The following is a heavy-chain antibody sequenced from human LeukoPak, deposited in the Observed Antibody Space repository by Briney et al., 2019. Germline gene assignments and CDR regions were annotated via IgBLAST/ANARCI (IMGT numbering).Heavy chain of an antibody. CDR2: IYYSGYT. CDR1: GGSISSYY. CDR3: ARYCGGDCRHASLDY. Sequence: SETLSLTCTVSGGSISSYYWSWIRQPPGKGLEWIGYIYYSGYTSYNPSLKSRVTISVDTSKNQFSLKLSSVTAADTAVYYCARYCGGDCRHASLDYWGQGTLVTVSS. V-gene: IGHV4-59*08. J-gene: IGHJ4*02. D-gene: IGHD2-21*02.